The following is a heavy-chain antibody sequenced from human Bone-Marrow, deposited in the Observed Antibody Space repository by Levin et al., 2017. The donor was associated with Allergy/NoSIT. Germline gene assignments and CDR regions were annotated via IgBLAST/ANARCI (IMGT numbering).Heavy chain of an antibody. V-gene: IGHV1-69*13. CDR2: IIPIFGTA. J-gene: IGHJ6*02. CDR1: GGTFSSYA. Sequence: SVKVSCKASGGTFSSYAISWVRQAPGQGLEWMGGIIPIFGTANYAQKFQGRVTITADESTSTAYMELSSLRSEDTAVYYCARGFYYDFWSGSPGATDYYGMDGWGQGTTVTVSS. D-gene: IGHD3-3*01. CDR3: ARGFYYDFWSGSPGATDYYGMDG.